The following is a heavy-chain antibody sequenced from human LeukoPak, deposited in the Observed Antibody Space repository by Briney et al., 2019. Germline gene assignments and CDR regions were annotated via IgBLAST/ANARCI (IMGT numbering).Heavy chain of an antibody. CDR3: ARSNSESYYRGYYFDY. J-gene: IGHJ4*02. Sequence: SETLSLTCTVSRGSISSFYWSWIRQPPEKGLEWIGYISHSGTTNYNPSLKSRVTISVDTSMNQFSLKLSSVTAADTAVCYCARSNSESYYRGYYFDYWGQGTLVTVSS. CDR2: ISHSGTT. D-gene: IGHD1-26*01. V-gene: IGHV4-59*01. CDR1: RGSISSFY.